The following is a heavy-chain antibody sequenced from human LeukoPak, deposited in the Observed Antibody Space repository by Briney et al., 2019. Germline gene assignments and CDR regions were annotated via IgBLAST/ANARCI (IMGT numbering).Heavy chain of an antibody. D-gene: IGHD3-10*01. CDR1: GFTFSSYW. J-gene: IGHJ3*02. V-gene: IGHV3-7*01. CDR3: ARDATDNYYGSGSSGAFDI. Sequence: AGGSLRLSCAASGFTFSSYWMSWVRQAPGKGLEWVANIKQDGSEKYYVDSVKGRFTISRDNAKNSLYLRMNSLRAEDTAVYYCARDATDNYYGSGSSGAFDIWGQGTMVTVSS. CDR2: IKQDGSEK.